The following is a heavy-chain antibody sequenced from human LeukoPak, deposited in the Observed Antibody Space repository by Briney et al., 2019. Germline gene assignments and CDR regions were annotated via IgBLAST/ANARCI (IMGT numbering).Heavy chain of an antibody. CDR3: ARMNYVSTGWGAPFDN. D-gene: IGHD1-7*01. J-gene: IGHJ4*02. CDR2: IGSSGTTT. CDR1: GFTFSSYT. Sequence: GGSLRLSCTASGFTFSSYTMNWVRQAPGRGLEWLSYIGSSGTTTYYADSVKGRFTISRDNAKNLLFLQMSSLRAEDTAVYYCARMNYVSTGWGAPFDNWGQGTLVTVSS. V-gene: IGHV3-48*04.